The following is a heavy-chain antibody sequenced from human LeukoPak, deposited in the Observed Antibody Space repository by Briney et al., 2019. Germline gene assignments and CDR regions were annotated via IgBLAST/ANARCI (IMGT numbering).Heavy chain of an antibody. Sequence: SETLSLTCTVSGGSISSYYWSWIRQPPGKGLEWIGYIYYSGSTNYNPSLKSRVTISVGTSKNQFSLKLSSVTAADTAVYYCARSYDFWSGHDYWGQGTLVTVSS. D-gene: IGHD3-3*01. CDR2: IYYSGST. CDR3: ARSYDFWSGHDY. V-gene: IGHV4-59*01. J-gene: IGHJ4*02. CDR1: GGSISSYY.